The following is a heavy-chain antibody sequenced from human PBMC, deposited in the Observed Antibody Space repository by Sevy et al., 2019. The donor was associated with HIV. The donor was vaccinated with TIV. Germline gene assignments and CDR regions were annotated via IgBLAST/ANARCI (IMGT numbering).Heavy chain of an antibody. D-gene: IGHD1-1*01. CDR2: ISFDGSNK. J-gene: IGHJ1*01. Sequence: GGSLRLSCAASGFTFTLYSMHWVRQAPGNGLEWVATISFDGSNKHYADSVKGRFTISRDNSQNSLYLQMNSLRTEDTAVYYCALERLSSDVAEYFQNWGQGTLVTVSS. V-gene: IGHV3-30-3*01. CDR1: GFTFTLYS. CDR3: ALERLSSDVAEYFQN.